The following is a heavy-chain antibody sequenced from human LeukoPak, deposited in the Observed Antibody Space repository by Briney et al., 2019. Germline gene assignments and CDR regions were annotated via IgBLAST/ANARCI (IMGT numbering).Heavy chain of an antibody. CDR2: ISAYNGNT. J-gene: IGHJ4*02. Sequence: ASVKVSCKASGYTFTGYGISWVRQAPGQGHEWMGWISAYNGNTNYAQKFQGRVTMTTETSTRTAYMELRSLRSDDAAVYYCARIDLAYGSGTYYSSYFEYWGQGTLVTVSS. CDR1: GYTFTGYG. CDR3: ARIDLAYGSGTYYSSYFEY. D-gene: IGHD3-10*01. V-gene: IGHV1-18*01.